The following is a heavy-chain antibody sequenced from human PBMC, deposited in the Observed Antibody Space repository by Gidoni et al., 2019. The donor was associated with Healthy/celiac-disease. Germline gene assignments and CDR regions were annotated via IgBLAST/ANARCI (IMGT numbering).Heavy chain of an antibody. Sequence: EVQLVESGGGLIQPGGSLRLSCAASGFTVSSNYMSWVRQAPGKGLEWVSVIYSGGSTYYADSVKCRFTISRDNSKNTLYLQMNSLRAEDTAVYYCARDRGGGYYDSSGYFIYYYGMDVWGQGTTVTVSS. D-gene: IGHD3-22*01. V-gene: IGHV3-53*01. CDR1: GFTVSSNY. CDR3: ARDRGGGYYDSSGYFIYYYGMDV. J-gene: IGHJ6*02. CDR2: IYSGGST.